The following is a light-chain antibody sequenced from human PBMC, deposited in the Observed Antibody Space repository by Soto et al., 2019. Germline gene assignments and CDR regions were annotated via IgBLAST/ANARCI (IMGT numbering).Light chain of an antibody. Sequence: QSALTQPPSVSGAPGQRVTISCSGSSSNIGSDYVYWYQQFPGTAPKLLIYRNNQRPSGVPDRFSGSKSGTSASLAISGLRSEDEADYYCAAWDDSLSGYVFGTGTKVTVL. CDR1: SSNIGSDY. CDR2: RNN. J-gene: IGLJ1*01. V-gene: IGLV1-47*01. CDR3: AAWDDSLSGYV.